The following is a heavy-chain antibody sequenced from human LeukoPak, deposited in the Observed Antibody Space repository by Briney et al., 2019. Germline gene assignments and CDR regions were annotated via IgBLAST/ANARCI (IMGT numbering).Heavy chain of an antibody. Sequence: SVKVSCKASGGTFSSYAISWVRQAPGQGLEWMGGIIPIFGTANYAQKFQGRVTITTDESTSTAYMELSSLRSEDTAVYYCAGTYCTNGVCYISHEFDPWGQGTLVTVSS. CDR3: AGTYCTNGVCYISHEFDP. CDR2: IIPIFGTA. D-gene: IGHD2-8*01. J-gene: IGHJ5*02. CDR1: GGTFSSYA. V-gene: IGHV1-69*05.